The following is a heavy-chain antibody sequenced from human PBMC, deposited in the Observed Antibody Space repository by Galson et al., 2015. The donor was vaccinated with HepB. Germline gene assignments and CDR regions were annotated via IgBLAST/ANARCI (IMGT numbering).Heavy chain of an antibody. V-gene: IGHV3-23*01. CDR3: AKDVEVGQWLAEGGIDY. J-gene: IGHJ4*02. CDR1: GFTFSNYA. CDR2: ISGSGGST. Sequence: SLRLSCAASGFTFSNYAMSWVRQAPGKGLEWVSGISGSGGSTDYADSVKGRFTISRDNSKNTVYLQMNSLRAEDTAIYYCAKDVEVGQWLAEGGIDYWGQGTLVTVSS. D-gene: IGHD6-19*01.